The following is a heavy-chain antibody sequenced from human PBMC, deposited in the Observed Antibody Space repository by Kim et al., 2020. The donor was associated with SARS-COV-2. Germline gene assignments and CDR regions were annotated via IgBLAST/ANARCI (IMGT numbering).Heavy chain of an antibody. CDR1: GFTFSSYG. CDR3: AKDPLVRGVAGGFDY. J-gene: IGHJ4*01. CDR2: ISYDGSNQ. Sequence: GGSLRLSWAASGFTFSSYGMHWVRQAPGKGLEWVSAISYDGSNQYYGDSVKGRFTMSRDNSKNTLYLQMNSLRAEDTAVYYCAKDPLVRGVAGGFDYWG. D-gene: IGHD3-10*01. V-gene: IGHV3-30*18.